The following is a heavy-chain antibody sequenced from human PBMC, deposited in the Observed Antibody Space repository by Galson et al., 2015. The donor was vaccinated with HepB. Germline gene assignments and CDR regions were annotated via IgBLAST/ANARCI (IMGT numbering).Heavy chain of an antibody. J-gene: IGHJ4*02. Sequence: LRLSCAASGFAFSSYSMNWVRQAPGKGLEWVAVISYDGSNKYYADSVKGRFTISRDNSKNTLYLQMNSLRAEDTAVYYCAKGGDAGYCSGGSCYPPDYWGQGTLVTVSS. CDR3: AKGGDAGYCSGGSCYPPDY. CDR1: GFAFSSYS. CDR2: ISYDGSNK. V-gene: IGHV3-30*18. D-gene: IGHD2-15*01.